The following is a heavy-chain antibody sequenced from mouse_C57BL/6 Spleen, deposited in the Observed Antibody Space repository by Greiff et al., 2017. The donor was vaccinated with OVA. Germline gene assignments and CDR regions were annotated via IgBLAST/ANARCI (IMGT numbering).Heavy chain of an antibody. Sequence: QVQLQQPGAELVRPGSSVKLSCKASGYTFTSYWMHWVKQRPIQGLEWIGNIDPSDSETHYNQKFKDKATLTVDKSSSTAYMQLSSLTSEDSAVYYCARGRGGYDYGVRAMDYWGKGTSVTVSS. CDR1: GYTFTSYW. CDR3: ARGRGGYDYGVRAMDY. J-gene: IGHJ4*01. CDR2: IDPSDSET. V-gene: IGHV1-52*01. D-gene: IGHD2-4*01.